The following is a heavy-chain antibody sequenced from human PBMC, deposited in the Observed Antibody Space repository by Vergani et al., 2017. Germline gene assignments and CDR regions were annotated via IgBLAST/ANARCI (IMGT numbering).Heavy chain of an antibody. CDR2: RNPSGGHT. D-gene: IGHD3-9*01. CDR1: GYTFSNYY. CDR3: ARGYYGILTGYRY. V-gene: IGHV1-46*03. J-gene: IGHJ4*02. Sequence: QVQVVQSGAEVKKSGASVKVSCKTSGYTFSNYYMHWVRQAPGQGLEWMGIRNPSGGHTNYAQKFQGRVTMTRDTSTSTVDMELSSLRSEDTAIYYCARGYYGILTGYRYWVQGAMVTVSA.